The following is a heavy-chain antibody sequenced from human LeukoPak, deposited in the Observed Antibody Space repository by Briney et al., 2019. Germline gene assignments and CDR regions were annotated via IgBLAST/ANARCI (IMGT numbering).Heavy chain of an antibody. Sequence: GASVKVSCKASGYTFTSYGISWVRQAPGQGLEWMGWISAYNGNTNYAQKLQGRVTMTTDTSTSTAYMELRSLRSDDTAVYYCARHGNRGGRTALVRNYYYYYMDAWGKGTTVTISS. CDR3: ARHGNRGGRTALVRNYYYYYMDA. J-gene: IGHJ6*03. CDR1: GYTFTSYG. CDR2: ISAYNGNT. V-gene: IGHV1-18*01. D-gene: IGHD5-18*01.